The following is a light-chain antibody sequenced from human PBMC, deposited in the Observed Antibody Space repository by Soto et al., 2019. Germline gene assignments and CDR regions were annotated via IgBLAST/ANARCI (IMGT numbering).Light chain of an antibody. Sequence: QSALRQLSSVLLPTTQRISISLSGRSYNLGPLSGIHWYQQRPGRAPKLLFYTNTHRPSGVPDRFSGSKSGTSASLAITWLQPEDERDYYCRCFCATLAGLIVLGSGTNITV. CDR2: TNT. J-gene: IGLJ1*01. CDR3: RCFCATLAGLIV. CDR1: SYNLGPLSG. V-gene: IGLV1-40*01.